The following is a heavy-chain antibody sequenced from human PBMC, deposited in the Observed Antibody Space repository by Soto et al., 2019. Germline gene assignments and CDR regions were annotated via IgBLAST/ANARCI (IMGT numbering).Heavy chain of an antibody. CDR1: GGSISSGGYY. Sequence: QVQLQESGPGLVKPSQTLSLTCTVSGGSISSGGYYWTWIRQDPGKGLEWIGYNYYSGITYYNPSLKSRVTISLDTSKNQFSLKLSSVTAADTAVYYCARGSSIAGLYYGMDVWGQGTTVTVSS. D-gene: IGHD6-6*01. J-gene: IGHJ6*02. CDR3: ARGSSIAGLYYGMDV. V-gene: IGHV4-31*03. CDR2: NYYSGIT.